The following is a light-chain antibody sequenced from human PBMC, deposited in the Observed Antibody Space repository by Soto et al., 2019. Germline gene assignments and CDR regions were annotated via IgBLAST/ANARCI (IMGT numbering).Light chain of an antibody. CDR2: GAS. CDR3: QQYNNRPPDRT. J-gene: IGKJ1*01. CDR1: QSVGSN. V-gene: IGKV3-15*01. Sequence: EIVMTQSPATLSVSPGERATLSCRASQSVGSNLAWYQQKPGQAPRLLIYGASTRATGIPARFSGSGSGTEFTLTISILQSEDFAIYFCQQYNNRPPDRTFVQGTKVEIK.